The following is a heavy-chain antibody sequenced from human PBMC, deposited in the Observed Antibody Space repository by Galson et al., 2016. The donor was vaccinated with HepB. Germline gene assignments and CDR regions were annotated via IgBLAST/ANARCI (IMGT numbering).Heavy chain of an antibody. V-gene: IGHV3-33*01. CDR1: GFTFSSYG. Sequence: SLRLSCAASGFTFSSYGMHWVRQAPGKGLEWVAIIWFDGSNKYYADSVRGRFTISRDSARTSLFLQMNGLRAEDTAVYYCARSFSGFNYGKIDYWGQGTLVIVSS. D-gene: IGHD3-10*01. CDR3: ARSFSGFNYGKIDY. CDR2: IWFDGSNK. J-gene: IGHJ4*02.